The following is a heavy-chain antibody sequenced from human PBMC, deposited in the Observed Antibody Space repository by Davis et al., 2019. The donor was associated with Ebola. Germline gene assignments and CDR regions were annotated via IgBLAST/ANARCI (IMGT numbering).Heavy chain of an antibody. J-gene: IGHJ3*02. Sequence: PSETLPLTCTVSGGYISPYYWSWIRQPPGKGLEWIGYIYHTGSTKSNPSLKNRVTMSVDTSKNQISLELSSVSAADTAVYYCARETAISPDAFDIWGPGTMVTVSS. CDR3: ARETAISPDAFDI. V-gene: IGHV4-59*01. CDR2: IYHTGST. CDR1: GGYISPYY. D-gene: IGHD3-3*01.